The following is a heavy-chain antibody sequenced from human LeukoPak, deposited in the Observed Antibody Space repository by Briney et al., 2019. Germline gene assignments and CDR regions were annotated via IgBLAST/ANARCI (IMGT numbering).Heavy chain of an antibody. V-gene: IGHV1-69*05. CDR1: GGTFSSYA. J-gene: IGHJ4*02. Sequence: SVKVSCKASGGTFSSYAISWVRQAPGQGLEWMGGIIPIFGTANYAQKFQGRVTITTDESTSTAYMELSSLRSEDTAVYYCACHYAIVLRESGNFDYWGQGTLVTVSS. D-gene: IGHD3-16*02. CDR2: IIPIFGTA. CDR3: ACHYAIVLRESGNFDY.